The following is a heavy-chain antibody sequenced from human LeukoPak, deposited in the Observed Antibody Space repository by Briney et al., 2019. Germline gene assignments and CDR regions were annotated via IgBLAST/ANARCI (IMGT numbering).Heavy chain of an antibody. V-gene: IGHV4-4*07. CDR3: ARDLRAYGSGSPRAFDI. D-gene: IGHD3-10*01. CDR2: IYTSGST. J-gene: IGHJ3*02. Sequence: KPSETLSLTCTVSGGSISSYYWSWIRQPAGKGLEWIGRIYTSGSTNYNPSLKSRVTISVDTSKNQFSLKLSSVTAADTAVYYCARDLRAYGSGSPRAFDIWGQGTMVTVSS. CDR1: GGSISSYY.